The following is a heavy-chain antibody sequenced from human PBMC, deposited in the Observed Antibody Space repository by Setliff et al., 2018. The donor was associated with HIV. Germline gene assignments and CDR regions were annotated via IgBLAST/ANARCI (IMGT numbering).Heavy chain of an antibody. V-gene: IGHV1-46*01. CDR2: MYTSGGGA. J-gene: IGHJ4*02. Sequence: ASVKVSCKTSGYCFTTYYIHWMRQAPGQGLEWVGLMYTSGGGAKYAQKFQGRVTMTRDTSTRTVYMELSSLRSEDTAVYYCARVEGATATLTDWGQGTLVTVSS. CDR1: GYCFTTYY. D-gene: IGHD1-26*01. CDR3: ARVEGATATLTD.